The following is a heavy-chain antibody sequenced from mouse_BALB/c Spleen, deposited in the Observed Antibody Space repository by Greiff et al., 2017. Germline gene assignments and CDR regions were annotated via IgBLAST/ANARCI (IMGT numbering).Heavy chain of an antibody. Sequence: EVLLVESGGGLVKPGGSLTLSCAASGFTFSDYYMYWVRQTPEKRLEWVATISDGGSYTYYPDSVKGRFTISRDNAKNNLYLQMSSLKSEDTAMYYCARDQGGYGAWFAYWGQGTLVTVSA. V-gene: IGHV5-4*02. J-gene: IGHJ3*01. CDR2: ISDGGSYT. CDR1: GFTFSDYY. CDR3: ARDQGGYGAWFAY. D-gene: IGHD1-2*01.